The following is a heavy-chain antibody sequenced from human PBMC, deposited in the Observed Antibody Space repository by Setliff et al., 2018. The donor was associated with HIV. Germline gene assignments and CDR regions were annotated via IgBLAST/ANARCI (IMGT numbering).Heavy chain of an antibody. D-gene: IGHD3-22*01. CDR1: GYSIGSGSF. V-gene: IGHV4-38-2*01. Sequence: SETLSLTCAVSGYSIGSGSFWGWIRQPPGKGLEWIGEINHSGSTYYNPSLKSRVTISVDTSKNQFSLKLSSVTAADTAVFYCARLTTTYYYDSSAYYHPVWGQGTLVTAPQ. J-gene: IGHJ4*02. CDR2: INHSGST. CDR3: ARLTTTYYYDSSAYYHPV.